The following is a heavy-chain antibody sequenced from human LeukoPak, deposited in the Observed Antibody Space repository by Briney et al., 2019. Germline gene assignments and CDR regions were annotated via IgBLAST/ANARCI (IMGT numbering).Heavy chain of an antibody. CDR1: GFTFSSYA. V-gene: IGHV3-30*04. D-gene: IGHD2-8*01. Sequence: PGGSLRLSCAASGFTFSSYAMHWVRQAPGKGLEWVAFISYDGSNKYYADSVKGRFTISRDNAKNILYLQMNSLRAEDTAVYYCAKDRCSNGIGCYYYYMDVWGKGTTVTISS. CDR3: AKDRCSNGIGCYYYYMDV. J-gene: IGHJ6*03. CDR2: ISYDGSNK.